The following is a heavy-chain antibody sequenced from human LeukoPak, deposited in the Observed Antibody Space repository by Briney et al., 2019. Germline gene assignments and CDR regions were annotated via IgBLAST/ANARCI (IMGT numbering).Heavy chain of an antibody. CDR3: ATEAIVVVTARDYWYFDL. Sequence: SVKVSCKASGGTFSSYAISWVRLAPGQGLEWMGRIIPILGIPNYAQKFQGRVTITADKSTTTAYMELSSLRFEDTAVYYCATEAIVVVTARDYWYFDLWGRGTLVTVSS. D-gene: IGHD2-21*02. CDR1: GGTFSSYA. J-gene: IGHJ2*01. CDR2: IIPILGIP. V-gene: IGHV1-69*04.